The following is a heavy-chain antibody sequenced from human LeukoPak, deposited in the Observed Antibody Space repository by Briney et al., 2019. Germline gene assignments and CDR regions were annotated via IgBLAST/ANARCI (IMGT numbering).Heavy chain of an antibody. V-gene: IGHV4-31*03. CDR3: AREETGPMALGYYYYGMDV. Sequence: SETLSLTCTVSGGSISSGGYYWSWIRQHPGKGLEWIGYIYYSGSTYYNPSLKSRVTMSVDTSKNQFSLKLSSVTAADTAVYYCAREETGPMALGYYYYGMDVWGQGTTVTVSS. CDR2: IYYSGST. D-gene: IGHD3-10*01. J-gene: IGHJ6*02. CDR1: GGSISSGGYY.